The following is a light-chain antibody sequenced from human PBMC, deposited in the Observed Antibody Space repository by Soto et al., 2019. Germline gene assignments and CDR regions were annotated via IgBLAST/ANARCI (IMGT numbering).Light chain of an antibody. CDR2: AAA. Sequence: DLRMTQSPSSVSAFVGYTVTIPFQTGPPISVYLNWYQQKPGKAPTLLISAAAAWQSGVPAIFSGSGKGTHFTLSISDLRPEDFATYYWQQTYAAPLTFGGGTKVDIK. J-gene: IGKJ4*01. CDR3: QQTYAAPLT. V-gene: IGKV1-39*01. CDR1: PPISVY.